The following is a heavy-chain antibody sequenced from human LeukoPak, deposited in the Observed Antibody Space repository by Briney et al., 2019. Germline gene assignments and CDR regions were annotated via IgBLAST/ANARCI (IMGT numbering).Heavy chain of an antibody. CDR3: ARDRHCSGGSCSTGIFDY. CDR2: ISSSGSTI. CDR1: GFTFSSYE. D-gene: IGHD2-15*01. J-gene: IGHJ4*02. V-gene: IGHV3-48*03. Sequence: PGGSLRLSCAASGFTFSSYEMNWVHQAPGKGLEWVSYISSSGSTIYYADSVKGRLTISRDNAKNSLYLQMNSLRAEDTAVYYCARDRHCSGGSCSTGIFDYWGQGTLATVSS.